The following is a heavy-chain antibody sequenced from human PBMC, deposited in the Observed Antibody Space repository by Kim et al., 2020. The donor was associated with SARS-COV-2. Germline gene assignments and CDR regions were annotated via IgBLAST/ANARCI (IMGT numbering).Heavy chain of an antibody. V-gene: IGHV4-59*01. J-gene: IGHJ5*02. CDR2: IYYSGST. Sequence: SETLSLTCTVSGGSISSYYWSWIRQPPGKGLEWIGYIYYSGSTNYNPSLKSRVTISVDTSKNQFSLKLSSVTAADTAGYYCARGSTIFGVVIGAWFDPWGQGTLVTVSS. CDR3: ARGSTIFGVVIGAWFDP. CDR1: GGSISSYY. D-gene: IGHD3-3*01.